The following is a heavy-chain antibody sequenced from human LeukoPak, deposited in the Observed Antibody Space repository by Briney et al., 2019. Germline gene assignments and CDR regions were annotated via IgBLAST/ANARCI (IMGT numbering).Heavy chain of an antibody. Sequence: SETLSLTCTVSGGSISSSSYYWGWIRQPPGKGLEWIGNVYFRGSTYYNPSLKSRVTISVDTSKNQFSLKLNSVTAADTAVYYCARHVRASGSGGYAFDIWGQGTMVTVSS. D-gene: IGHD3-10*01. CDR2: VYFRGST. CDR3: ARHVRASGSGGYAFDI. V-gene: IGHV4-39*01. CDR1: GGSISSSSYY. J-gene: IGHJ3*02.